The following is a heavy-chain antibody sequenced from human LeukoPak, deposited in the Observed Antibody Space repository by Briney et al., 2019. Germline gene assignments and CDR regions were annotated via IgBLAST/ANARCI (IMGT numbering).Heavy chain of an antibody. Sequence: PSETLSLTCTVSGDSISSSSYYWGWIRQPPGEGLEWIGTIYYSGSTYYNPSLKSRVTISVDTSKNQFSLKLSSVTAADTAVYYCARLVVPAATKYYFDYWGQGTLVTVSS. CDR3: ARLVVPAATKYYFDY. CDR1: GDSISSSSYY. CDR2: IYYSGST. V-gene: IGHV4-39*01. D-gene: IGHD2-2*01. J-gene: IGHJ4*02.